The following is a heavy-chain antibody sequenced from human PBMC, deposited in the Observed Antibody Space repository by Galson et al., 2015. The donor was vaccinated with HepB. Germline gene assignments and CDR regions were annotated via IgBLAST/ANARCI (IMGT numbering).Heavy chain of an antibody. D-gene: IGHD1-26*01. CDR1: GGTFSSYT. J-gene: IGHJ4*02. CDR3: ARDLATTGDYPYGDY. Sequence: SVKVSCKASGGTFSSYTISWVRQAPGQGLEWMGRIIPILGIANYAQKFQGRVTITADKSTSTAYMELSSLRSEDTAVYYCARDLATTGDYPYGDYWGQGTLVTVSS. V-gene: IGHV1-69*04. CDR2: IIPILGIA.